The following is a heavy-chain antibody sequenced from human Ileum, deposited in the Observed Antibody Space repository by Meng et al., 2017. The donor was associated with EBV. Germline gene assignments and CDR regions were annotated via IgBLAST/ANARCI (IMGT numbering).Heavy chain of an antibody. CDR1: GGSISSSNYC. D-gene: IGHD4-17*01. CDR2: ICYTDYT. J-gene: IGHJ4*02. CDR3: AMGPDYAKTGY. Sequence: QLLLRGSGPGLVNPSETLSLTCSVSGGSISSSNYCWGWIRQPPGKGLEWIQSICYTDYTYYNPSLKSRVTISADKSKNQFSLRLNSLTAADTAVYYCAMGPDYAKTGYWGQGTLVTVSS. V-gene: IGHV4-39*01.